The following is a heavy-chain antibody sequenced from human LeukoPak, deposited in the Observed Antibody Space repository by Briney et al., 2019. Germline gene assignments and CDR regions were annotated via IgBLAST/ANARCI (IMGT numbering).Heavy chain of an antibody. CDR3: ARVLAVAGTFYYYYGMDV. D-gene: IGHD6-19*01. J-gene: IGHJ6*02. Sequence: GGSLRLSCAASGFTFSSYSMNWVRQAPGKGLERVSSISSSSSYIYYADSVKGRFTISRDNAKNSLYLQMNSLRAEDTAVYYCARVLAVAGTFYYYYGMDVWGQGTTVTVSS. V-gene: IGHV3-21*01. CDR1: GFTFSSYS. CDR2: ISSSSSYI.